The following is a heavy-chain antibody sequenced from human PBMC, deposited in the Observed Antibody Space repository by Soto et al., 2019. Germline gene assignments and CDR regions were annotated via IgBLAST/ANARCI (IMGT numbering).Heavy chain of an antibody. CDR3: PRNGAVTTLDY. D-gene: IGHD4-17*01. Sequence: SETLSLTCTVSGGSISSYYGSWIRQPPGKGLEWIGYIYYSGSTNYNPSLKSRVTISVDTSKNQFSLKLSSVTAAATAVYYCPRNGAVTTLDYWGQGTLVTVSS. V-gene: IGHV4-59*08. CDR1: GGSISSYY. CDR2: IYYSGST. J-gene: IGHJ4*02.